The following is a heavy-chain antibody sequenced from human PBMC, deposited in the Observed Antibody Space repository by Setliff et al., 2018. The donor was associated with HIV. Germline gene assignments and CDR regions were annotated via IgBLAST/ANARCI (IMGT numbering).Heavy chain of an antibody. CDR1: GGSISSGSYY. V-gene: IGHV4-61*02. D-gene: IGHD2-2*01. Sequence: PSETLSLTCTVSGGSISSGSYYWSWIRQPAGKRLEWIGRIYSTGSTNYNPSLKSRVTISVDTSKNQFSLKLSSVIAADTAVYYCARHAAGPDGPFDYWGQGTLVTVSS. CDR3: ARHAAGPDGPFDY. J-gene: IGHJ4*02. CDR2: IYSTGST.